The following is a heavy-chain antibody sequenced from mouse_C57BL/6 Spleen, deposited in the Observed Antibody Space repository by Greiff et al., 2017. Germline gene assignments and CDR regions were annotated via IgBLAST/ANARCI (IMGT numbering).Heavy chain of an antibody. D-gene: IGHD3-2*02. CDR1: GFTFSDYG. J-gene: IGHJ2*01. CDR3: ARKAAQATRGYYFDY. Sequence: DVMLVESGGGLVKPGGSLKLSCAASGFTFSDYGMHWVRQAPEKGLEWVAYISSGSSTIYYADTVKGRFTISRDNAKNTLFLQMTSLRSEDTAMYYCARKAAQATRGYYFDYWGQGTTLTVSS. CDR2: ISSGSSTI. V-gene: IGHV5-17*01.